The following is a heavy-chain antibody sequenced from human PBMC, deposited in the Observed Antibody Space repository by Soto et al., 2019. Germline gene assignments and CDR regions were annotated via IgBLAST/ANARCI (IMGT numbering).Heavy chain of an antibody. J-gene: IGHJ2*01. CDR2: ISSSSSYI. D-gene: IGHD3-16*01. Sequence: EVQLVESGGGLVKPGGSLRLSCAASGFTFSSYGMNWVRQAPGKGLEWVSSISSSSSYIYYADSVKGRFTISRDNAKNSRYLKMNSLRAEDTAVYYRAEDGGRGGGGYFDLWGRGTLVTVSS. CDR1: GFTFSSYG. CDR3: AEDGGRGGGGYFDL. V-gene: IGHV3-21*01.